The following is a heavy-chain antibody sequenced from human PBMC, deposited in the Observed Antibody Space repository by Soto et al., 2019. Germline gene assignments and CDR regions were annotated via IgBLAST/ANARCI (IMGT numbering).Heavy chain of an antibody. CDR1: GYTFTTYG. V-gene: IGHV1-18*01. J-gene: IGHJ6*02. Sequence: QIQLVQSGPEVKKPGASVKVSCKASGYTFTTYGISWVRQAPGQGLEWMGWISGYNGQTNYAQKFRGRVTITTDTLTGTAYMEMRSLRSDDTATYYCARDGRKQLWVEGLNAMDVWGQGTTVTVSS. CDR3: ARDGRKQLWVEGLNAMDV. D-gene: IGHD5-18*01. CDR2: ISGYNGQT.